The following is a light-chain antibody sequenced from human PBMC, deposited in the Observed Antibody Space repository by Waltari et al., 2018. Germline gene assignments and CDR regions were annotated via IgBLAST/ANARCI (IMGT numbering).Light chain of an antibody. Sequence: TVVTQEPSLSVSPGGTVSLPCALSHGSLPSTSYASWYQQSPGQTPRTLVYKANIRSSGVPDRFSGSVLGNKAVLIITGAQAEDESTYYCLLYMGSGIWVFGGGTKLTVL. CDR2: KAN. CDR3: LLYMGSGIWV. V-gene: IGLV8-61*01. J-gene: IGLJ3*02. CDR1: HGSLPSTSY.